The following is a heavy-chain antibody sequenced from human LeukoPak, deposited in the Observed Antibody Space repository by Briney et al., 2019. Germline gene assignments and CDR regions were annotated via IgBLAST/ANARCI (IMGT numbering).Heavy chain of an antibody. D-gene: IGHD3-3*01. V-gene: IGHV3-23*01. J-gene: IGHJ3*02. Sequence: GGSLRLSCAVSGFTFSSYAMSWVRQAPGKGLEWVSAISGSGGSTYYADSVKGRFTISRDNSKNTLYLQMSSLRAEDTAVYYCAKDRGTTIFGVVIRNDAFDIWGQGTMVTVSS. CDR1: GFTFSSYA. CDR2: ISGSGGST. CDR3: AKDRGTTIFGVVIRNDAFDI.